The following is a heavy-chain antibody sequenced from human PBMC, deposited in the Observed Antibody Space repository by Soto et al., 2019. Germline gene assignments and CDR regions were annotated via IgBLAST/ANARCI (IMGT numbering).Heavy chain of an antibody. D-gene: IGHD1-1*01. Sequence: QVQLVQSGAEVKKPGSSVKVSCKASGGTFSSYTISWVRQAPGQGLEWMGRIIPILGIANYAQKFQGRVTITADKSTSTAYMELSSLRSEDTAVYYCARVGLERHAFDIWGQGTMLTVSS. CDR2: IIPILGIA. J-gene: IGHJ3*02. V-gene: IGHV1-69*02. CDR3: ARVGLERHAFDI. CDR1: GGTFSSYT.